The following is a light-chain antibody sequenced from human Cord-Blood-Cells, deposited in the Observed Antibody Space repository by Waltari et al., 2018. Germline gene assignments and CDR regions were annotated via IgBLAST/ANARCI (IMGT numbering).Light chain of an antibody. V-gene: IGKV3-15*01. CDR3: QQYNNWPPYT. J-gene: IGKJ2*01. CDR2: GAS. CDR1: QSVSSN. Sequence: TQPPATLSVSPGERATLSCRASQSVSSNLAWYQQKPGQAPRLLIYGASTRATGIPARFSGSGSGTEFTLTISSLQSEDFAVYYCQQYNNWPPYTFGQGTKLEIK.